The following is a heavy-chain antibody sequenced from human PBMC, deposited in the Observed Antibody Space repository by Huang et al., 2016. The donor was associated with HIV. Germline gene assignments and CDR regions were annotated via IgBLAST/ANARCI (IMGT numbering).Heavy chain of an antibody. D-gene: IGHD3-3*01. CDR2: VNDSGAT. CDR1: GGSFTGNY. CDR3: ARQWTILEWLLGLDV. Sequence: QMQLQQRGAGLLKPSETLSLTCGVSGGSFTGNYLTWIRQAPGKGLEWIGEVNDSGATNYNPSLHGRVTISLDKSNRELSLNLRSVTAADTAVYYCARQWTILEWLLGLDVWGQGTTVIVSS. V-gene: IGHV4-34*02. J-gene: IGHJ6*02.